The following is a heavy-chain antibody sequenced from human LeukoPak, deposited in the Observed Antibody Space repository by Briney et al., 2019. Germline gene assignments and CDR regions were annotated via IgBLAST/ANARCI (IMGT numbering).Heavy chain of an antibody. Sequence: GGSLRLSCAGSGFIFSNYEVNWVRQAPGKGLEWVSYISSTGGDIYYADSVKGRFTISRDNAEKSVYLQMNSLRAEDTAVYYCARDLPTGTYRAYFDNWGQGTLVTVSS. V-gene: IGHV3-48*03. D-gene: IGHD1-26*01. J-gene: IGHJ4*02. CDR1: GFIFSNYE. CDR2: ISSTGGDI. CDR3: ARDLPTGTYRAYFDN.